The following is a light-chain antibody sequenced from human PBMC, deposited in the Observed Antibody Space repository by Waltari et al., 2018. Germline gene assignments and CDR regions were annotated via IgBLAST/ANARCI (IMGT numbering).Light chain of an antibody. CDR2: DVS. V-gene: IGLV2-14*03. Sequence: QSAMTQPASVSGSPGQSITIPCTGTGHDVGGHNSVSWYPQHPGKAPKLVIYDVSDRPSGVSNRCSGSKSGNTASLTISGLQPEDEADYYCSSYTGRSTLILGTGTKVTVL. CDR1: GHDVGGHNS. CDR3: SSYTGRSTLI. J-gene: IGLJ1*01.